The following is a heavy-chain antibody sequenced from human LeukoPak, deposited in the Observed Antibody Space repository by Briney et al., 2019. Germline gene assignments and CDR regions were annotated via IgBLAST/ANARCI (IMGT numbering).Heavy chain of an antibody. V-gene: IGHV3-9*03. Sequence: GGSLRLSCAASGFTFDDYAMHWVRQAPGKGLEWVSGFSWNSGSIGYADSVKGRFTISRDNAKNSLYLQMNSLRAEDMALYYCAKSRSLRGIAVAGNLNYFDYWGQGTLVTVSS. CDR2: FSWNSGSI. CDR1: GFTFDDYA. CDR3: AKSRSLRGIAVAGNLNYFDY. J-gene: IGHJ4*02. D-gene: IGHD6-19*01.